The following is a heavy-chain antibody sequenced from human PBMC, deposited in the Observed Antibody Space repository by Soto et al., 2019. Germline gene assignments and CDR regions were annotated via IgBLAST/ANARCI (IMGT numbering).Heavy chain of an antibody. CDR2: IYYSGST. CDR3: ARGGRSAMDF. CDR1: GGSISSYY. D-gene: IGHD5-18*01. J-gene: IGHJ4*02. Sequence: QVQLQESGPGLVKPSETLSLTCTVSGGSISSYYWSWIRQPPGKGLEWIGYIYYSGSTNYNPSLKSRVTISVDTSKNQFSLKLSSVTAADTAVYYCARGGRSAMDFWGQGTLVTVSS. V-gene: IGHV4-59*01.